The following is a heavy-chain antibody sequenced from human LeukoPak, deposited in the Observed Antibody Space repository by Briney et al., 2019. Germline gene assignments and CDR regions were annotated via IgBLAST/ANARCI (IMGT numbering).Heavy chain of an antibody. D-gene: IGHD2-15*01. V-gene: IGHV3-7*01. CDR3: ARDGLLGYCSGGSCSLLDY. Sequence: GGSLRLSCAASGFTFTSYWMTWVRQAPGKGLEWVVNINQDGGGRYYVDSVKGRFTISRDNAKNSVHLQMNSLRAEDTAVYYCARDGLLGYCSGGSCSLLDYWGQGTLVTVSS. CDR2: INQDGGGR. CDR1: GFTFTSYW. J-gene: IGHJ4*02.